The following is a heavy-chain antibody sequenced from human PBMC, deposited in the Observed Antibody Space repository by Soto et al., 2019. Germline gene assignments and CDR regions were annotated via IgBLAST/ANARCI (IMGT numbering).Heavy chain of an antibody. CDR2: IIPIFGTA. CDR3: ARGPLSYYDFWSGYYNPLHYGMDV. CDR1: GGTFSSYA. D-gene: IGHD3-3*01. V-gene: IGHV1-69*13. Sequence: SVKVSCKASGGTFSSYAISWVRQAPGQGLEWMGGIIPIFGTANYAQKFQGRVTITADESTSTAYMELSSLRSEDTAVYYCARGPLSYYDFWSGYYNPLHYGMDVWGQGTTVTVSS. J-gene: IGHJ6*02.